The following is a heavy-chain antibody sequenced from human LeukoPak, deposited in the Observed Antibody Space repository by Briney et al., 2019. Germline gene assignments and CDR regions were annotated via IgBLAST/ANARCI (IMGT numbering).Heavy chain of an antibody. J-gene: IGHJ3*02. CDR2: ISSSSSYI. Sequence: TGGSLRLSCAASGFTFSSYSMNWVRQAPGKGLEWVSSISSSSSYIYYADSVKGRFTISRDNAKNSLYLQMNSLRAEDTAVYYCAKDQGIVGALGAYAFDIWGQGTMVTVSS. CDR1: GFTFSSYS. CDR3: AKDQGIVGALGAYAFDI. D-gene: IGHD1-26*01. V-gene: IGHV3-21*01.